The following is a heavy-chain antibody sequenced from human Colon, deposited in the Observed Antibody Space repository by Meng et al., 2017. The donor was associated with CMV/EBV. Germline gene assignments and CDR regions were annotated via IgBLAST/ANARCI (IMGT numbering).Heavy chain of an antibody. Sequence: GESLKISCAASGFTFSTYAMHWVRQAPGKGLEWVAVISYDGSNKYYADSVKGRFTISRDNGKNLVYLQMNNLRAEDTAVYYCARDTTSGSYIHHYGMDVWGLGTTVTVSS. CDR3: ARDTTSGSYIHHYGMDV. D-gene: IGHD1-26*01. CDR2: ISYDGSNK. J-gene: IGHJ6*02. CDR1: GFTFSTYA. V-gene: IGHV3-30*04.